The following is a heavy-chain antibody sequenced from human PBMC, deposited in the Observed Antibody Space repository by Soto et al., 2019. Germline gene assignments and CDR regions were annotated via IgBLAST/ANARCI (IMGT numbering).Heavy chain of an antibody. D-gene: IGHD6-13*01. CDR2: ISGSGGSI. Sequence: VGSLRLSCAASGFTFGIYAMSWVRQAPGKGLEWVSSISGSGGSIYYAHSVKGRFTISRDKTKNTLDLQMNSLRAEDTAVYHCARVAPEYSSTPRRFDFWGQGTLVTVSS. V-gene: IGHV3-23*01. CDR1: GFTFGIYA. CDR3: ARVAPEYSSTPRRFDF. J-gene: IGHJ4*02.